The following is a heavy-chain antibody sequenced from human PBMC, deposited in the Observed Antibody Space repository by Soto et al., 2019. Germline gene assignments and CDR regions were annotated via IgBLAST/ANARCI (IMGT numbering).Heavy chain of an antibody. CDR2: LYNRGST. CDR3: ARGPDGDKVDY. V-gene: IGHV4-30-4*01. Sequence: QVQLQESGPGLVEPSQTLSLTCTVSGGSISSGDYYWSWIRQPPGKGLEWIGHLYNRGSTYSNPSLKSRVTISVDTSKNQFSLKLSSVTAADTAVYYCARGPDGDKVDYWGQGTLVTVSS. J-gene: IGHJ4*02. CDR1: GGSISSGDYY. D-gene: IGHD7-27*01.